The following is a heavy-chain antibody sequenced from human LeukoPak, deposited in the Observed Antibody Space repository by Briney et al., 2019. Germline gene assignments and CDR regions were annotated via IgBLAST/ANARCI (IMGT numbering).Heavy chain of an antibody. CDR1: GGSFSDYY. V-gene: IGHV4-34*01. J-gene: IGHJ4*02. CDR2: INHSGST. Sequence: SETLSLTCAVYGGSFSDYYWSWIRQPPGKGLEWIGEINHSGSTNYYPSLKSRVTISVDTSKKQFSLKLSSVTAADTAVYYCARMGAYGDSIDYWGQGTLVTVSS. D-gene: IGHD4-17*01. CDR3: ARMGAYGDSIDY.